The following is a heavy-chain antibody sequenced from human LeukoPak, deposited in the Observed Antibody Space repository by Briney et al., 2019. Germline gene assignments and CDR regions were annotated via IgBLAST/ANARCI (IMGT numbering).Heavy chain of an antibody. V-gene: IGHV3-30-3*01. Sequence: PGGSLRLSCAVSGFNFNDYEIHWLRQHPVKGLQWVALASFDGDNQYYADSVEGRFLVSRDNSKNTVYLQMNSLSPEDTAVYYCSRRSPVAHGTLDFWGQGTLVTVSS. CDR1: GFNFNDYE. D-gene: IGHD2-21*01. J-gene: IGHJ4*02. CDR3: SRRSPVAHGTLDF. CDR2: ASFDGDNQ.